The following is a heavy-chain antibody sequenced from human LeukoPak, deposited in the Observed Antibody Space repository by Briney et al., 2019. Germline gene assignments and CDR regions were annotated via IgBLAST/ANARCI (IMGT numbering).Heavy chain of an antibody. V-gene: IGHV3-21*01. J-gene: IGHJ4*02. CDR2: ISSSSSYI. CDR1: GFTFSSYS. CDR3: ARDGGGSYPYYFDY. D-gene: IGHD3-16*01. Sequence: SGGSLRLSCAASGFTFSSYSMNWVRQAPGKGLEWVSSISSSSSYIYYADSVKGRFTISRDNAKNSLYLQMNSLRAEDTAVYYCARDGGGSYPYYFDYWGQGTLVTVSS.